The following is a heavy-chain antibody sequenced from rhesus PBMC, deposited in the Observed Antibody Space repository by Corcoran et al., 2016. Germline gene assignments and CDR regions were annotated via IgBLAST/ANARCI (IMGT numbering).Heavy chain of an antibody. CDR1: GFTFSRYW. D-gene: IGHD6-37*01. Sequence: EVQLVESGGGLAKPGGSLRLSCAAPGFTFSRYWMHWVRQAPGKGLEWISAINSAGSSTYYADSVKGRFTISRENAKNTLYLQMDSLRAEDTAVYYCASSYSGGWYFDYWGQGVLVTVSS. CDR2: INSAGSST. CDR3: ASSYSGGWYFDY. V-gene: IGHV3-14*01. J-gene: IGHJ4*01.